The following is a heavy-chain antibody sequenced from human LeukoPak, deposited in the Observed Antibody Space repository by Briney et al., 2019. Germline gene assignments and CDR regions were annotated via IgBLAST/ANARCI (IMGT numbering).Heavy chain of an antibody. Sequence: GASVKVSCKASGYTFTSYGISWVRQAPGQGLEWMGWISAYNGNTNYAQKLQGRVTMTTDTSTSTAYMELRSLRSDDTGVYYCARRYYYDRSGYYSSPYYFDYWGQGTLVTVSS. J-gene: IGHJ4*02. CDR1: GYTFTSYG. V-gene: IGHV1-18*01. D-gene: IGHD3-22*01. CDR2: ISAYNGNT. CDR3: ARRYYYDRSGYYSSPYYFDY.